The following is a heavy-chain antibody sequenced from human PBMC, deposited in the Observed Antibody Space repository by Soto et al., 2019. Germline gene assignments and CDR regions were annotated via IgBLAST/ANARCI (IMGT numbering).Heavy chain of an antibody. CDR1: GGSISSYY. V-gene: IGHV4-59*08. Sequence: SETLSLTCTVSGGSISSYYWSWIRQPPGKGLEWIGYIYYSGSTDYNPSLKSRVTISVDTSKNQFSLKLSSATAADTAVYYCARHYDAYSGSYPFDYWGQGILVTVSS. CDR3: ARHYDAYSGSYPFDY. CDR2: IYYSGST. J-gene: IGHJ4*02. D-gene: IGHD1-26*01.